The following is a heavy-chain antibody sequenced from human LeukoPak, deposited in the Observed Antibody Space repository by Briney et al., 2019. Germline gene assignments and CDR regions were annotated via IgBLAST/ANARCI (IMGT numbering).Heavy chain of an antibody. CDR3: ARDALGYSSGWYTSCYYMDV. V-gene: IGHV3-21*04. J-gene: IGHJ6*03. CDR1: GFTFSSYS. CDR2: ISSSSSYI. D-gene: IGHD6-19*01. Sequence: GGSLRLSCAASGFTFSSYSMNWVRQAPGKGLEWVSSISSSSSYIYYADSVKGRFTISRDNAKNSLYLQMNSLRAEDTAVYYCARDALGYSSGWYTSCYYMDVWGKGTTVTVSS.